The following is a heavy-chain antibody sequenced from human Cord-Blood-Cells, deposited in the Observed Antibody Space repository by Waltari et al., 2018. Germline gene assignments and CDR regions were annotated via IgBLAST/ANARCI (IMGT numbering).Heavy chain of an antibody. CDR3: ARGWGLEPFDY. J-gene: IGHJ4*02. CDR2: ISSSSSYT. V-gene: IGHV3-11*03. D-gene: IGHD7-27*01. Sequence: GKGLERVSYISSSSSYTNYADSVKGRFTISRDNAKNSLYLQMNSLRAEDTAVYYCARGWGLEPFDYWGQGTLVTVSS.